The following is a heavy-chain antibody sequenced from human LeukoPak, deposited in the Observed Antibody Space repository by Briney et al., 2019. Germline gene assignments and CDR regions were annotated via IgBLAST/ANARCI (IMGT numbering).Heavy chain of an antibody. CDR1: GFTFSSYA. CDR3: AKNEYSSSWYRGPSDY. J-gene: IGHJ4*02. CDR2: ISGSGGST. D-gene: IGHD6-13*01. Sequence: TGGSLRLSCAASGFTFSSYAMSWVRQAPGKGLEWVSAISGSGGSTYYADSVKGRFTISRDNSKNTLYLQMNSLRAEDTAVYYCAKNEYSSSWYRGPSDYWGQGTLVTVSS. V-gene: IGHV3-23*01.